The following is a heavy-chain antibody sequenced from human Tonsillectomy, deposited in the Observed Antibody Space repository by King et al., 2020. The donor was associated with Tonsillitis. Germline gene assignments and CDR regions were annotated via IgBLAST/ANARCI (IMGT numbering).Heavy chain of an antibody. CDR1: GGPISSGGYS. D-gene: IGHD2-15*01. Sequence: QLQESGSGLVKPSQTLSLTCAVSGGPISSGGYSWSWIRQPPGKGLEWIGYIYHSGSTYYNPSLKSRVTISVDRSKNQFSLKLSSVTAADTAVYYCARALGYCSGGSCPSNWFAPWGQGTLVTVSS. CDR3: ARALGYCSGGSCPSNWFAP. J-gene: IGHJ5*02. V-gene: IGHV4-30-2*01. CDR2: IYHSGST.